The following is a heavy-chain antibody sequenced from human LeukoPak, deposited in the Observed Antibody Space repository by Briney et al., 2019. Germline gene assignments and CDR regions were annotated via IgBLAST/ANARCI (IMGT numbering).Heavy chain of an antibody. J-gene: IGHJ6*04. CDR3: ASSLRYFDWLLWDV. CDR2: IYYSGST. CDR1: GGSISSYY. D-gene: IGHD3-9*01. V-gene: IGHV4-59*01. Sequence: PSETLSLTCTVSGGSISSYYWSRIRQPPGKGLEWIGYIYYSGSTNYNPSLKSRVTISVDTSKNQFSLKLSSVTAADTAVYYCASSLRYFDWLLWDVWGKGTTVTISS.